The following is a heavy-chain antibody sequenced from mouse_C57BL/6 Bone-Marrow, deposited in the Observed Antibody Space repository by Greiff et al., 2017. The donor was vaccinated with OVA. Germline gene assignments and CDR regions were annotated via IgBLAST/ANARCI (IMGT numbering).Heavy chain of an antibody. CDR1: GFTFSDFY. Sequence: EVQLVESGGGLVQSGRSLRLSCATSGFTFSDFYMEWVRQAPGKGLEWIAASRNEANDYTTEYSASVKGRFIVSRDTSQSVLYLQMTALRDEDTAIYDCARDADDDGEGRDDMDYWGQGTSVTVSS. CDR3: ARDADDDGEGRDDMDY. V-gene: IGHV7-1*01. CDR2: SRNEANDYTT. J-gene: IGHJ4*01. D-gene: IGHD2-4*01.